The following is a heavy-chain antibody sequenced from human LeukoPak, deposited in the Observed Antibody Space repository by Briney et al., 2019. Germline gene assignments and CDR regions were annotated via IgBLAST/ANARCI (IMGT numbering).Heavy chain of an antibody. CDR2: IKQDGSEK. CDR3: ARGGLVFYYYDSSGYSDY. V-gene: IGHV3-7*01. J-gene: IGHJ4*02. CDR1: GFTFSSYW. Sequence: GGSLRLSCAASGFTFSSYWMSWVRQAPGKGLEWVANIKQDGSEKYYVDSVKGRFTISRDNAKNSPYLQMNSLRAEDTAVYYCARGGLVFYYYDSSGYSDYWGQGTLVTVSS. D-gene: IGHD3-22*01.